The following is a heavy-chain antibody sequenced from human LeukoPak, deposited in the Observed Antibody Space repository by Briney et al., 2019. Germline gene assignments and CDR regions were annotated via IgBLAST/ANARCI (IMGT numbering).Heavy chain of an antibody. V-gene: IGHV3-64*01. CDR3: ARERHPRYQPLANWFGL. CDR1: GFTFSSYA. D-gene: IGHD2-2*01. CDR2: ISRNGGST. J-gene: IGHJ5*02. Sequence: GGSLRLSCAASGFTFSSYAMHWVRQAPGKGLEYVSAISRNGGSTYYANSVKGRFTISRDNSKNTLYLQMGSLRAEDMAVYYCARERHPRYQPLANWFGLWGQGTLVTVSS.